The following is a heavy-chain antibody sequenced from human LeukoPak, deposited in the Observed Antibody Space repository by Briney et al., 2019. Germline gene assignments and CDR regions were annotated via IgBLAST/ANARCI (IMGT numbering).Heavy chain of an antibody. J-gene: IGHJ5*02. V-gene: IGHV1-69*01. Sequence: VASVKVSSKASGGTFSSYAISWVRQAPGQGLEWMVGIIPIFGTANYAQKFQGRVTITADESTSTAYMELSSLRSEDTAVYYCAVIVVVPAATSTNWFDPWGQGTLVTVSS. D-gene: IGHD2-2*01. CDR2: IIPIFGTA. CDR1: GGTFSSYA. CDR3: AVIVVVPAATSTNWFDP.